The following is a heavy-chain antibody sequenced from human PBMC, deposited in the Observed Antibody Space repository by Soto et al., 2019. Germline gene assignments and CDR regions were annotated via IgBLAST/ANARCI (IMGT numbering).Heavy chain of an antibody. D-gene: IGHD5-18*01. CDR3: ARGGYRTLAWFDP. Sequence: QVQVQESGPGLVKPSETLSLTCTVSGGSISNYYWSWIRQSPGKGLEWIENIYHSGTTNYNLSLKGRVSISIDSSKNQVSLRLKSVTAADTAVYYCARGGYRTLAWFDPWGQGTLVTVSS. CDR1: GGSISNYY. V-gene: IGHV4-59*01. CDR2: IYHSGTT. J-gene: IGHJ5*02.